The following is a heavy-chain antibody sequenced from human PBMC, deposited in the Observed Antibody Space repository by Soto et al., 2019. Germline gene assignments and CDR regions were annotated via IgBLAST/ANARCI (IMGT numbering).Heavy chain of an antibody. V-gene: IGHV3-33*01. D-gene: IGHD1-7*01. CDR2: IWYDGSNK. Sequence: PGGSLRLSCAASGFTFSSYGMHWVRQAPGKGLEWVAVIWYDGSNKYYADSVKGRFTISRDNSKNTLYLQMNSLRAEDTAVYYCARAHPRYNWNYRIDYWGQGTRVTVSS. J-gene: IGHJ4*02. CDR3: ARAHPRYNWNYRIDY. CDR1: GFTFSSYG.